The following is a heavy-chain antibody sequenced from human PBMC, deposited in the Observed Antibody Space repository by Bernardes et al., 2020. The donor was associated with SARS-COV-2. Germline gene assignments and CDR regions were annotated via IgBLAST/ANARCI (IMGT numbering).Heavy chain of an antibody. Sequence: SVKVSCKASGGTFSSYAISWVRQAPGQGLEWMGRIIPIFGTANYAQKFQGRVTITADESTSTAYMELSSLRSEDTAVYYCATGPPLRGGWFDPWGQGTLVTVSS. V-gene: IGHV1-69*13. CDR2: IIPIFGTA. CDR3: ATGPPLRGGWFDP. J-gene: IGHJ5*02. D-gene: IGHD3-16*01. CDR1: GGTFSSYA.